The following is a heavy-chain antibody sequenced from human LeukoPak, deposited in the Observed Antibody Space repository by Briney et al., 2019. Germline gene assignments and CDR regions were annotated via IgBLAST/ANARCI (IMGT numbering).Heavy chain of an antibody. J-gene: IGHJ4*02. CDR1: GYTFTGYY. CDR2: INPNSGGT. CDR3: GRVLQMATVTDDY. Sequence: VASVKDSCKASGYTFTGYYMHWVRQAPGQGLEWMGWINPNSGGTNYAQKFQGRVTMTRDTSISTAYMELSRLRSDDTAVYYCGRVLQMATVTDDYWGQGTLVTVSS. D-gene: IGHD5-24*01. V-gene: IGHV1-2*02.